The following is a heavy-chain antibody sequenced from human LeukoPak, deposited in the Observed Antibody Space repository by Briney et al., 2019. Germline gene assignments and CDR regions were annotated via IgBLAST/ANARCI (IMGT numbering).Heavy chain of an antibody. CDR3: AREGSSWSQYYFDY. CDR1: GGSISSGGYY. CDR2: IYHSGST. D-gene: IGHD6-13*01. V-gene: IGHV4-30-2*01. J-gene: IGHJ4*02. Sequence: SETLSLTCTVSGGSISSGGYYWSWIRQPPGKGLEWIGYIYHSGSTYYNPSLKSRVTISVDRSKNQFSLKLSSVTAADTAVYYCAREGSSWSQYYFDYWGQGTLVTVSS.